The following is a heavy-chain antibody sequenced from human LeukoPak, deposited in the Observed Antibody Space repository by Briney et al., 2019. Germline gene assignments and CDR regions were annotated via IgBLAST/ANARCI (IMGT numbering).Heavy chain of an antibody. J-gene: IGHJ4*02. CDR3: ARDDYDYVWGSHFYFDY. CDR2: IIPIFGTA. CDR1: GGTFSSYA. D-gene: IGHD3-16*01. V-gene: IGHV1-69*05. Sequence: GSSVKVSCKASGGTFSSYAISWVRQAPGQALEWMGRIIPIFGTANYAQKFQGRVTITTDESTSTAYMELSSLRSEDTAVYYCARDDYDYVWGSHFYFDYWGQGTLVTVSS.